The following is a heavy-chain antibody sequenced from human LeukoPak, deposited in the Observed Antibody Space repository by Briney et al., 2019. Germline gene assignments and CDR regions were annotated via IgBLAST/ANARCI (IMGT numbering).Heavy chain of an antibody. J-gene: IGHJ6*02. D-gene: IGHD3-10*01. CDR2: ISGSGGST. CDR3: ASYGSGSFTKGIYYYYGMDV. CDR1: GFTFSSYA. Sequence: GGSLRLSCAASGFTFSSYAMSWVRQAPGKGLEWVSAISGSGGSTYYADSVKGRFTISRDNAKNSLYLQMNSLRAEDTAVYYCASYGSGSFTKGIYYYYGMDVWGQGTTVTVSS. V-gene: IGHV3-23*01.